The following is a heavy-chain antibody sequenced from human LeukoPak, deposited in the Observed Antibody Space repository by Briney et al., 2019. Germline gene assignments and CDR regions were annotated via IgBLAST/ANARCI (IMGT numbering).Heavy chain of an antibody. Sequence: SETLSLTCAVYGGSFSGYYWSWIRQPPGKGLEWIGEINHSGSTNYNPSLKSRVTISVDTSKNQFSLKLSSVTAADTAVYYCARAVNGTTSTTGYYFDYWGQGTLVTVSS. D-gene: IGHD1-20*01. CDR3: ARAVNGTTSTTGYYFDY. J-gene: IGHJ4*02. CDR2: INHSGST. CDR1: GGSFSGYY. V-gene: IGHV4-34*01.